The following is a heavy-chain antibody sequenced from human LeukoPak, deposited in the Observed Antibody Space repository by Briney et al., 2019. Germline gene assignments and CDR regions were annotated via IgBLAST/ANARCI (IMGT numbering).Heavy chain of an antibody. J-gene: IGHJ4*02. Sequence: SQTLSLTCTVSGGSISSGDYYWSWIRQPPGKGLEWIGYIYYSGSTYYNPSLKSRVTISVDTSKNQFSLKLSSVTAADTAVYYCARGALLWFGELDYWGQGTLVTVTS. CDR2: IYYSGST. D-gene: IGHD3-10*01. CDR3: ARGALLWFGELDY. CDR1: GGSISSGDYY. V-gene: IGHV4-30-4*01.